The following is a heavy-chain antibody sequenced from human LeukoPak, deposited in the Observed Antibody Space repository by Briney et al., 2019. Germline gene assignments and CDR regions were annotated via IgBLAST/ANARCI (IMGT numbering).Heavy chain of an antibody. Sequence: GSLKLSCAASGFTFSSYWMSWVRQAPGKGLEWVANIKPEGGEKYYVDSVKGRFTISRDNAKNSLYLQMNSLRAEDTAVYYCARDDCSSISCYHNWFDPWGQGTLVTVSS. D-gene: IGHD2-2*01. V-gene: IGHV3-7*01. J-gene: IGHJ5*02. CDR1: GFTFSSYW. CDR3: ARDDCSSISCYHNWFDP. CDR2: IKPEGGEK.